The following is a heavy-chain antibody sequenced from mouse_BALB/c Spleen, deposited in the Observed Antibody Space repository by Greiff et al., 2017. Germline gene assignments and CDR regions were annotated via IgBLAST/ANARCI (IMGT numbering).Heavy chain of an antibody. CDR1: GYTFTSYY. Sequence: QVQLQQSGADLVKPGASVKLSCTASGYTFTSYYMYWVKQRPGQGLEWIGEINPSNGGTNFNEKFKSKATLTVDKSSSTAYMQLSSLTSEDSAVYYCTRGYYDNYGGAMDYWGQGTSVTVSA. CDR3: TRGYYDNYGGAMDY. J-gene: IGHJ4*01. CDR2: INPSNGGT. V-gene: IGHV1S81*02. D-gene: IGHD2-1*01.